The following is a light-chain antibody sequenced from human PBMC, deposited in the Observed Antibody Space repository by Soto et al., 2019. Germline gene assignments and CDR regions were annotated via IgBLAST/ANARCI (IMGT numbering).Light chain of an antibody. Sequence: QSVLTQPASVSGSPGQSITISCTGTSSDVGGYNSVSWYRQDPGKAPKLMIYDVTNRPSGVSNRFSGSKSGNTASLTISGLQAEDEADYYCSSFTSDTTYVFGTGTRSPS. CDR1: SSDVGGYNS. CDR3: SSFTSDTTYV. J-gene: IGLJ1*01. V-gene: IGLV2-14*01. CDR2: DVT.